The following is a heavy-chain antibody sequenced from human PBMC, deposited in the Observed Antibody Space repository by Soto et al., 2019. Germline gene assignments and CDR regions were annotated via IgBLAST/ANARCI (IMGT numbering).Heavy chain of an antibody. V-gene: IGHV3-30*19. CDR3: ARSRSGAVADSFDF. Sequence: GSLRLSCAAYGFTFRSYAIHWVRQAPGKGLEWVAVISRDGTNKYYVDSVKGRFTISRDNSKDTVYLQMNSLRDEDSAMFYCARSRSGAVADSFDFWGQGTLVTVSS. CDR1: GFTFRSYA. D-gene: IGHD3-10*01. J-gene: IGHJ4*02. CDR2: ISRDGTNK.